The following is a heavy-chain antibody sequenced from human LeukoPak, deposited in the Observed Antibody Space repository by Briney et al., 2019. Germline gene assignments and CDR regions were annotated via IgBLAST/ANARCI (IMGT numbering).Heavy chain of an antibody. CDR2: IYYSGST. V-gene: IGHV4-39*07. Sequence: SETLSLTCTVSGGSISSSSYYWGRIRQPPGTGLEWIGSIYYSGSTYYNPSLKSRVTISVDTSKNQFSLKLSSVTAADTAVYYCARERRASSPRDVAFDIWGQGTMVTVSS. CDR1: GGSISSSSYY. D-gene: IGHD6-13*01. J-gene: IGHJ3*02. CDR3: ARERRASSPRDVAFDI.